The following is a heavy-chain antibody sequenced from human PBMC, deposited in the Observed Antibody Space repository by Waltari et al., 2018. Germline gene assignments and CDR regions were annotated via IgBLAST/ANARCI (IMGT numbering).Heavy chain of an antibody. J-gene: IGHJ4*02. Sequence: QVQLVESGGGVVQPGGSLRLSCAASGFTFSSYGMHWVRQAPGKGLEWVAFIRYDGSNKYYPDSVKGRFTISRDNSKNTLYLQMNSLRAEDTAVYYCAKEPQSSGWYGGLSYYFDYWGQGTLVTVSS. D-gene: IGHD6-19*01. CDR1: GFTFSSYG. CDR2: IRYDGSNK. CDR3: AKEPQSSGWYGGLSYYFDY. V-gene: IGHV3-30*02.